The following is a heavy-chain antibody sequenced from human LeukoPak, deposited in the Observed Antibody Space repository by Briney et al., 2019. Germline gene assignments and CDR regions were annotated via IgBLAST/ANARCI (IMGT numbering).Heavy chain of an antibody. CDR3: ARNQQLGGHSYYYYGMDV. CDR2: IKQDGSEK. J-gene: IGHJ6*02. Sequence: GGSLRLSCAASGFTFSSYWMSWVRQAPGKGLEWVANIKQDGSEKYYVDSVKGRFTISRDNSKNTLYLQMNSLRADDTAIYYCARNQQLGGHSYYYYGMDVWGQGTTVTVSS. D-gene: IGHD3-16*01. CDR1: GFTFSSYW. V-gene: IGHV3-7*03.